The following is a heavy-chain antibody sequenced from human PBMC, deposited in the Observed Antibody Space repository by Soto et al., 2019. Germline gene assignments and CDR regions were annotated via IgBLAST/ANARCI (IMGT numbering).Heavy chain of an antibody. CDR2: IYHGGST. J-gene: IGHJ5*02. V-gene: IGHV4-30-2*01. CDR1: GGSFSSGGYS. D-gene: IGHD3-3*02. CDR3: ARGPPFLP. Sequence: PSETLSLTCTVSGGSFSSGGYSWSWIRQPPGKGLEWIGYIYHGGSTYYNPSLKSRVTISVDRSKNQFSLKLSSVTAADTAVYYCARGPPFLPWGQGTLVTVPQ.